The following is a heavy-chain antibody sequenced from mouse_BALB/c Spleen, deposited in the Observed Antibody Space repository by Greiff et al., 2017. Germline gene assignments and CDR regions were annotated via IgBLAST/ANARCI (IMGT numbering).Heavy chain of an antibody. CDR1: GFTFSDYY. V-gene: IGHV5-4*02. CDR2: ISDGGSYT. D-gene: IGHD2-4*01. Sequence: EVNLVESGGGLVKPGGSLKLSCAASGFTFSDYYMYWVRQTPEKRLEWVATISDGGSYTYYPDSVKGRFTISRDNAKNNLYLQMSSLKSEDTAMYYCAKGLRRSAMDYWGQGTSVTVSS. CDR3: AKGLRRSAMDY. J-gene: IGHJ4*01.